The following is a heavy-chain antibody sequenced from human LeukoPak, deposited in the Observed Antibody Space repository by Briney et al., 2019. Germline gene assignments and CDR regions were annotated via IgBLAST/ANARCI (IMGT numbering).Heavy chain of an antibody. CDR3: ARVRIGETSYDASDV. CDR1: GGSISSYY. D-gene: IGHD1-26*01. Sequence: SETLSLTCTLSGGSISSYYWTWIRQPPGKGLEWIGDIYITGSTNYNPYLKRRVTISVDTSKNQFSLRLSSVTAADTAVYYCARVRIGETSYDASDVWGLGTMVTVSS. V-gene: IGHV4-59*13. J-gene: IGHJ3*01. CDR2: IYITGST.